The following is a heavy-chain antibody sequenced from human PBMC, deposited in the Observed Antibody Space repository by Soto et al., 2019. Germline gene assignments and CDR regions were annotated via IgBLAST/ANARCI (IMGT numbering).Heavy chain of an antibody. V-gene: IGHV2-26*01. J-gene: IGHJ4*02. CDR1: GFSLSNARMG. CDR3: ARLYYYDSSGYGGDLDY. D-gene: IGHD3-22*01. CDR2: IFSNDEK. Sequence: QVTLKESGPVLVKPTETLTLTCTVSGFSLSNARMGVSWIRQPPGKALEWLAHIFSNDEKSYSTSLKSRLTLSKDTSKSQVVLTMTNMDPVDTATYYCARLYYYDSSGYGGDLDYWGQGNLVTVSS.